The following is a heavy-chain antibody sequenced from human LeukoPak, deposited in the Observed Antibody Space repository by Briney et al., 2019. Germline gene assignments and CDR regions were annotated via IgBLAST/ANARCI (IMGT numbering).Heavy chain of an antibody. D-gene: IGHD3-22*01. Sequence: GGSLRLSCAAAGFTFSSYAMSWVRQAPGKGLEWVSAISGSGGSTYYADSVKGRFTISRDNSKNTLYLQMHSLRAEDTAVYYCAKAFITTEYFDYWGQGTLVTVSS. V-gene: IGHV3-23*01. CDR3: AKAFITTEYFDY. CDR2: ISGSGGST. J-gene: IGHJ4*02. CDR1: GFTFSSYA.